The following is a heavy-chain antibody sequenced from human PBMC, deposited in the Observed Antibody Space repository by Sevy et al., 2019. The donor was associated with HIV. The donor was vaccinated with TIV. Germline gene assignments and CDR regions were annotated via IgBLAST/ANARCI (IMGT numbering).Heavy chain of an antibody. Sequence: SETRSLICTVSGGSINSFYWNWIRQSPGKGLEWIGYVDDSGRTNSNPSLKSRVTISKDMSQNQVSLNLTSVTAADTAVYYCAREVYDIMTGYSGGMDVWGQGTTVTVSS. D-gene: IGHD3-9*01. V-gene: IGHV4-59*01. CDR1: GGSINSFY. J-gene: IGHJ6*02. CDR2: VDDSGRT. CDR3: AREVYDIMTGYSGGMDV.